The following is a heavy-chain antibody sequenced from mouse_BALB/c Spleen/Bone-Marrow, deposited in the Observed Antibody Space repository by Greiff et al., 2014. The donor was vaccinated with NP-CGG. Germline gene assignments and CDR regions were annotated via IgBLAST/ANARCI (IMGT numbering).Heavy chain of an antibody. CDR1: GYTFTSYD. Sequence: VQLQESGPELVKPGALVKISCRASGYTFTSYDIKWVKQRPGQGLEWIGWIYPGDGSTNYNEKFKAKATLTADNSSSTAYMQLSSMTSENSAVYFCARWNCGNRRGFDYWGQGTTLTVSS. D-gene: IGHD1-1*01. V-gene: IGHV1S56*01. J-gene: IGHJ2*01. CDR3: ARWNCGNRRGFDY. CDR2: IYPGDGST.